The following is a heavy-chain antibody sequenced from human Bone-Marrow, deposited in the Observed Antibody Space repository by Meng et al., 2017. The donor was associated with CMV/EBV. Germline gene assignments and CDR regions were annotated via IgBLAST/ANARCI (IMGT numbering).Heavy chain of an antibody. V-gene: IGHV3-21*04. CDR1: GFTFSSYS. J-gene: IGHJ6*02. Sequence: GGSLRLSCAASGFTFSSYSMNWVRQAPGKGLEWVSSISSSSSYIYYADSVKGRFTISRDNAKNSLYLQMNSLRAEDTAVYYCARDGLGATVAYYYGMDVWGQGTTVTVSS. CDR2: ISSSSSYI. CDR3: ARDGLGATVAYYYGMDV. D-gene: IGHD1-26*01.